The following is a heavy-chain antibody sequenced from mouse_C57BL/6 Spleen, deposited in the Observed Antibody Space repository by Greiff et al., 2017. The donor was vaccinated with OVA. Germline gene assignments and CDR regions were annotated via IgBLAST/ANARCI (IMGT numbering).Heavy chain of an antibody. CDR3: ARHEERGGTHFDY. CDR1: GYTFTEYT. Sequence: VQLQQSGAELVKPGASVKLSCTASGYTFTEYTIHWVKQRSGQGLEWIGWFYPGGGGIKYNEKVKDKATLTADKSSSTVYMELRRLTSEDSAVYFCARHEERGGTHFDYWGKGTTLTVSS. J-gene: IGHJ2*01. D-gene: IGHD3-3*01. CDR2: FYPGGGGI. V-gene: IGHV1-62-2*01.